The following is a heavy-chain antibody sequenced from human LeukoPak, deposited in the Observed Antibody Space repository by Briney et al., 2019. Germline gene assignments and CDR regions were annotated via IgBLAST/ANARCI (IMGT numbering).Heavy chain of an antibody. V-gene: IGHV3-21*01. CDR2: SSSSSSYI. Sequence: GGSLRLSCAASGFTFSSYSMNWVRQAPGKGLEWVTSSSSSSSYIYYADSVQGRFTISRDHAKNPLYLQMNSLRAEDTAVYYCARGVLRYFYSYGMDVWGQGTTVTVSS. CDR3: ARGVLRYFYSYGMDV. D-gene: IGHD3-9*01. J-gene: IGHJ6*02. CDR1: GFTFSSYS.